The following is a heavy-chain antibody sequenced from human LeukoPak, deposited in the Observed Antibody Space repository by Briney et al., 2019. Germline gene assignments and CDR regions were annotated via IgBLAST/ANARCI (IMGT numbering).Heavy chain of an antibody. CDR2: IYSGGSA. Sequence: PGGSLRLSCAASGFTVSSSDMSWVRQAPGKGLEWVSLIYSGGSAYYADSVKGRFTISRDNAKNSLYLQMNSLRAEDTAVYYCARESSSFDAFDIWGQGTMVTVSS. D-gene: IGHD6-13*01. J-gene: IGHJ3*02. CDR3: ARESSSFDAFDI. V-gene: IGHV3-53*01. CDR1: GFTVSSSD.